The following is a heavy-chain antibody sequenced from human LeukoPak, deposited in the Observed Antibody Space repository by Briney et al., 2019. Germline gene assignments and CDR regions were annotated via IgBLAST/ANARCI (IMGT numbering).Heavy chain of an antibody. V-gene: IGHV1-46*01. CDR1: GYTFTSYY. CDR2: INPSGGST. J-gene: IGHJ4*02. CDR3: ARDTGYCSGGSCSAYFDY. D-gene: IGHD2-15*01. Sequence: ASVKVSCKASGYTFTSYYMHWVRQAPGQGFEWMGIINPSGGSTSYAQKFQGRVTMTRDTSTSTVYMELSSLRSEDTAVYYCARDTGYCSGGSCSAYFDYWGQGILVTVSS.